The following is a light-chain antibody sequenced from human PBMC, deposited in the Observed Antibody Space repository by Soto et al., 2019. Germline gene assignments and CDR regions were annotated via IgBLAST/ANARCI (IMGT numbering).Light chain of an antibody. V-gene: IGLV2-23*02. CDR3: CSYAGSSTYV. CDR1: SSDVGSYNL. CDR2: EVS. Sequence: QSALTQPASVSGSPGQSITISCTGTSSDVGSYNLVSWYQQHPGKAPKLMIYEVSKRPSGVSNRFSGSKSGNTASLTISGLRAEDEADYYCCSYAGSSTYVFGTGTKGTVL. J-gene: IGLJ1*01.